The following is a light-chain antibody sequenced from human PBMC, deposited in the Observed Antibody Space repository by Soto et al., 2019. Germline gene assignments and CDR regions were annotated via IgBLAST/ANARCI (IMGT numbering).Light chain of an antibody. CDR2: GAS. Sequence: EIVLTQSPGTLSLSPGERATLSCRASQSVTSNSLAWYHQKPGQPPRLLIYGASSRATGISDRFSGSGSGTDFTLTISRLEPEDFAVYYCQQYGSSFITFGQGTRLEI. CDR3: QQYGSSFIT. CDR1: QSVTSNS. J-gene: IGKJ5*01. V-gene: IGKV3-20*01.